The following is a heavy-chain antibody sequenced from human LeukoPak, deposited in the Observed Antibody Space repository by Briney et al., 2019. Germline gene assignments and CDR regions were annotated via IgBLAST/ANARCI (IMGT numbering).Heavy chain of an antibody. Sequence: SETLSLTCTVSGGSISSGGYYWSWIRQPPGKGLEWIGYIYHSGSTYYNPSLKSRVTISVDRSKNQFSLKLSSVTAADTAVYYCARGDSGSYPCVDVWGKGTTVTVSS. V-gene: IGHV4-30-2*01. CDR3: ARGDSGSYPCVDV. CDR2: IYHSGST. CDR1: GGSISSGGYY. D-gene: IGHD1-26*01. J-gene: IGHJ6*04.